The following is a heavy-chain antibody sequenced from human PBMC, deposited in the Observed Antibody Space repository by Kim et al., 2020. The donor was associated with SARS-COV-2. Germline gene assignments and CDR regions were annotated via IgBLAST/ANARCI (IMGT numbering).Heavy chain of an antibody. CDR2: ISSSSSYI. CDR3: ARMVWDSSSRWFDP. Sequence: GGSLRLSCAASGFTFSSYSMNWVRQAPGKGLEWVSSISSSSSYIYYADSVKGRFTISRDNAKNSLYLQMNSLRAEDTAVYYCARMVWDSSSRWFDPWGQGTLVTVSS. CDR1: GFTFSSYS. D-gene: IGHD6-6*01. J-gene: IGHJ5*02. V-gene: IGHV3-21*01.